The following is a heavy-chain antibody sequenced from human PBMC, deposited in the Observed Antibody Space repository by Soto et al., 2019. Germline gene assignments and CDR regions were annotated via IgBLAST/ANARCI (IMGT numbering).Heavy chain of an antibody. J-gene: IGHJ4*02. CDR2: ISAYNGNT. Sequence: QVQLVQSGAEVKKPGASVKVSCKASGYTFTSYGITWVRQAPGQGLEWMGWISAYNGNTNYAQKLQGRVTMTTNTTTSTAYMELRSLRSDDTAVYYCAREPKGEPNPYYFGYWGQGTLVTVSA. D-gene: IGHD3-16*01. CDR1: GYTFTSYG. CDR3: AREPKGEPNPYYFGY. V-gene: IGHV1-18*01.